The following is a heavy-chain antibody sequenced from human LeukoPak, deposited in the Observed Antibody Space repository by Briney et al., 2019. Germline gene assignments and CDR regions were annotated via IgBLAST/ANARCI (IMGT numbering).Heavy chain of an antibody. Sequence: SETLSLTCAVYGGSFSGYYWSWLRQPPGKGLEWIGEINHSGSTNYNPSLKSRVTISVDTSKNQFSLKLSSVTAADTAVYYCARGGLTMVRGVILAYDAFDIWGQGTMVTVSS. CDR1: GGSFSGYY. CDR3: ARGGLTMVRGVILAYDAFDI. CDR2: INHSGST. V-gene: IGHV4-34*01. D-gene: IGHD3-10*01. J-gene: IGHJ3*02.